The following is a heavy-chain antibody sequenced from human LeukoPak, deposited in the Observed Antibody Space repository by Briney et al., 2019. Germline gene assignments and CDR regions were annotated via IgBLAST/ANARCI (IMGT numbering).Heavy chain of an antibody. CDR2: IYHSGST. J-gene: IGHJ6*03. V-gene: IGHV4-30-2*01. CDR1: GGSISSGGYY. D-gene: IGHD3-3*01. CDR3: VLWSGYYEPDYYYYMDV. Sequence: PSETLSLTCTVSGGSISSGGYYWSWIRQPPGKGLEWIGYIYHSGSTYYNPSLKSRVTISVDRSKNQFSLKLSSVTAADTAVYYCVLWSGYYEPDYYYYMDVWGKGTTVTVSS.